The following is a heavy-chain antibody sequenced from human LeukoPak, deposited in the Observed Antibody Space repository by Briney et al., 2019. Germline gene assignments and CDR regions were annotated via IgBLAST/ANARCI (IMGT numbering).Heavy chain of an antibody. Sequence: PGGSLRLSCAGSGFTFSSYAMSWVRQAPGKGLEWVSAISGSGGSTYYADSVKGRFTISRDNSKNTLYLQTNSLRAEDTAVYYCAKDCGGDCYSYFDSWGQGTLVTVSS. J-gene: IGHJ4*02. CDR1: GFTFSSYA. D-gene: IGHD2-21*02. CDR3: AKDCGGDCYSYFDS. V-gene: IGHV3-23*01. CDR2: ISGSGGST.